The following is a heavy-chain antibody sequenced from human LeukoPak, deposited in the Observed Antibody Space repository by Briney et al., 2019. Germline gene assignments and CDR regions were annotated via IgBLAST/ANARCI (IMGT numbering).Heavy chain of an antibody. V-gene: IGHV4-34*01. Sequence: PSETLSLTCTVYGGSFSGFYWSWIRQPPGKGLESIGEINHSGSTSYHPSLRSRVSISLDTSKNHVSLKLYSVTAADTALYYCAKYYHEGSGASPLDYWGQGTLVAVSS. CDR2: INHSGST. CDR1: GGSFSGFY. CDR3: AKYYHEGSGASPLDY. D-gene: IGHD3-22*01. J-gene: IGHJ4*02.